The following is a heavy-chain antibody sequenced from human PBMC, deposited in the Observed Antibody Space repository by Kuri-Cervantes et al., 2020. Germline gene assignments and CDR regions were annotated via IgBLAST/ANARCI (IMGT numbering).Heavy chain of an antibody. V-gene: IGHV3-23*01. D-gene: IGHD3-16*02. CDR2: ISATGATT. CDR1: GFNFNTYA. J-gene: IGHJ4*02. CDR3: AKCEGGYRPDY. Sequence: GGSLRLSCAVSGFNFNTYAMTWVRQAPGKGLVWVSSISATGATTYYADSVKGRFTISRDKSEKKLYLQMDSLRTEDTAVYYCAKCEGGYRPDYWGQGTLVTVSS.